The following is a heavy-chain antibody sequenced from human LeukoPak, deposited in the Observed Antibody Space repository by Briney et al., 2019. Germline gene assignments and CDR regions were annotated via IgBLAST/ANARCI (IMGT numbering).Heavy chain of an antibody. CDR1: GYTFTSYG. J-gene: IGHJ5*02. CDR3: ARARYSSGWAPNWFDP. Sequence: ASVKVSCKASGYTFTSYGISWVRQAPGQGLERMGWISAYNGNTNYAQKLQGRVTMTTDTSTSTAYMELRSLRSDDTAVYYCARARYSSGWAPNWFDPWGQGTLVTVSS. D-gene: IGHD6-19*01. CDR2: ISAYNGNT. V-gene: IGHV1-18*01.